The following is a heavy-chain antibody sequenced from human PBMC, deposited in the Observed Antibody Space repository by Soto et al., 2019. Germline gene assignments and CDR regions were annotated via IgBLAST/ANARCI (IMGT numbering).Heavy chain of an antibody. D-gene: IGHD1-26*01. J-gene: IGHJ4*02. Sequence: QVQLQESGPGLVKPSETLSLTCTVSGGSISSYYWSWIRQSPGKGLEWIGYIYYSGSTNYNPSLTCRVTISVDTSKNQFSLKLSSVTAADTAVYYCARRWGRTFDYWGQGTLVTVSS. CDR1: GGSISSYY. V-gene: IGHV4-59*08. CDR3: ARRWGRTFDY. CDR2: IYYSGST.